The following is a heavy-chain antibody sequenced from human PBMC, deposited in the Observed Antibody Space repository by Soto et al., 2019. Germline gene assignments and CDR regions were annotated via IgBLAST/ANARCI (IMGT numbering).Heavy chain of an antibody. CDR1: GYTFTSYA. CDR2: INAGNGNT. J-gene: IGHJ5*01. Sequence: ASVKVSCKASGYTFTSYAMHWVRQAPGQRLEWMGWINAGNGNTKYSQKFQGRVTITRDTSASTAYMELSSLRSEDTAVYYCARDLPCISNVGVANENWFHSWRQGTLITV. D-gene: IGHD3-3*01. V-gene: IGHV1-3*01. CDR3: ARDLPCISNVGVANENWFHS.